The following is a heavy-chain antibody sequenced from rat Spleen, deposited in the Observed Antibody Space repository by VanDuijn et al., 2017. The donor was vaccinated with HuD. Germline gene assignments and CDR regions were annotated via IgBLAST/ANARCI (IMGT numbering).Heavy chain of an antibody. D-gene: IGHD1-4*01. J-gene: IGHJ3*01. CDR2: IIYDGSRT. V-gene: IGHV5S10*01. CDR3: ATPSPTRVSLGWFAY. CDR1: GFTFSDYN. Sequence: EVQLVESGGGLVQPGRSLKLSCAASGFTFSDYNMAWVRQAPKKGLEWVATIIYDGSRTYYRDPVKGRFTISRDNAKSTLYLQMDSLRSEDTATYYCATPSPTRVSLGWFAYWGQGTLVTVSS.